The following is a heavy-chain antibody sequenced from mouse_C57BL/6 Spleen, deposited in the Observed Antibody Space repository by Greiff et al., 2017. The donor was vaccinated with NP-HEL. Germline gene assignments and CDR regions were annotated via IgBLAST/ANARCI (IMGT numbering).Heavy chain of an antibody. CDR1: GYTFTSYW. V-gene: IGHV1-69*01. D-gene: IGHD1-1*02. J-gene: IGHJ3*01. Sequence: QVQLQQPGAELVMPGASVKLSCKASGYTFTSYWMHWVKQRPGQGLEWIGEIDPSDSYTNYNQKFKGKSTLTVDKSSSTAYMQLSSLTSEDSAVYYCARGGSYWAYWGQGTLVTVSA. CDR2: IDPSDSYT. CDR3: ARGGSYWAY.